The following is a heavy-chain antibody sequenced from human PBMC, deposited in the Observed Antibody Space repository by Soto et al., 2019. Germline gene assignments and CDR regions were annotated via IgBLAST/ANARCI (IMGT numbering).Heavy chain of an antibody. CDR2: ISSSSSYI. D-gene: IGHD6-13*01. CDR1: GFTFSSYS. V-gene: IGHV3-21*01. Sequence: GGSLRLSCAASGFTFSSYSMNWVRQAPGKGLEWVSSISSSSSYIYYADSVKGRFTISRDNAKNSLYLQMNSLRAEDTAVYYCASLRSSSRNYYYYGMDVWGQGTTVTVSS. J-gene: IGHJ6*02. CDR3: ASLRSSSRNYYYYGMDV.